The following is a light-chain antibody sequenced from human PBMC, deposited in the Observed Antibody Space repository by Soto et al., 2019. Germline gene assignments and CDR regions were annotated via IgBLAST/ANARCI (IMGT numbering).Light chain of an antibody. CDR2: GAS. Sequence: EIVLTQSPGTLSLSPGERATLSCRASQSVTSSYLAWYQHKSGQAPRLLIYGASSGATDIPDRFSGSGSGTDFTLTISRLEPEDFAVYYCQQYGSSPITFGQGTRLEIK. CDR3: QQYGSSPIT. CDR1: QSVTSSY. J-gene: IGKJ5*01. V-gene: IGKV3-20*01.